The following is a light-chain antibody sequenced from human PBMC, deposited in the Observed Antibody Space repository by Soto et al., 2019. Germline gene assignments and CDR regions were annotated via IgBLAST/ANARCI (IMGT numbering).Light chain of an antibody. CDR3: QHYNSYSEA. V-gene: IGKV1-5*03. J-gene: IGKJ1*01. CDR1: QNINKW. Sequence: DIPMTQSPSTLSVSVGDIVVITCRASQNINKWLAWYQQKPGKAPKLLIYKASTLKSGVPSRFSGSGSGTEFTLTISSLQPDDFATYYCQHYNSYSEAFGQGTKVDIK. CDR2: KAS.